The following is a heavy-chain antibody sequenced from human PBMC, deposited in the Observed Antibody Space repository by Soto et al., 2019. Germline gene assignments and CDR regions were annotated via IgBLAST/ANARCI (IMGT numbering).Heavy chain of an antibody. D-gene: IGHD6-19*01. CDR1: GFTFSSYG. V-gene: IGHV3-30*18. J-gene: IGHJ6*02. Sequence: LRLSCAASGFTFSSYGMHWVRQAPGKGLEWVAVILYDGSKKYYADSVKSRFTISRDNSKNTLYLQMSSLRAEDTALYYCVKDGSSGWPYFDDMDVWGQGTTVTVSS. CDR2: ILYDGSKK. CDR3: VKDGSSGWPYFDDMDV.